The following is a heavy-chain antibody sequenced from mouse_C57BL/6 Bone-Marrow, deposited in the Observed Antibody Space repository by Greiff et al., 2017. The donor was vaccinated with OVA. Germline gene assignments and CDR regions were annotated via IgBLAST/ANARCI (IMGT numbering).Heavy chain of an antibody. CDR1: GYTFTSYW. J-gene: IGHJ4*01. V-gene: IGHV1-64*01. Sequence: QVQLQQSGAELVKPGASVKLSCKASGYTFTSYWMHWVKQRPGQGLEWIGMIHPNSGSTNYNEKFKSKATLTVDKSSSTAYMQLSSLTSEDSAVYYCVPYYYGSSSYYYAMDYWGQGTSVTVSS. CDR3: VPYYYGSSSYYYAMDY. D-gene: IGHD1-1*01. CDR2: IHPNSGST.